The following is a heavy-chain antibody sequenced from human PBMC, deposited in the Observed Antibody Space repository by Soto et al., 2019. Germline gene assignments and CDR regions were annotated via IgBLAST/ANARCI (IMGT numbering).Heavy chain of an antibody. CDR2: IYYNGNT. V-gene: IGHV4-59*11. CDR1: GGSISNHY. Sequence: QVQLQESGPGLVKPSETLSLTCTVSGGSISNHYWSWIRQPPGKGLEWIGYIYYNGNTNYNTSLKSRVTMSVDTSKNQSSLRLRSVTAADKAGYYCARANWYSEYWGQGTLVTVSS. D-gene: IGHD7-27*01. J-gene: IGHJ4*02. CDR3: ARANWYSEY.